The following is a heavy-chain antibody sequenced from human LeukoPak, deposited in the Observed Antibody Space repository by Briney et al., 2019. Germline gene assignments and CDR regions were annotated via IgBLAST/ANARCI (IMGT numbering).Heavy chain of an antibody. D-gene: IGHD3-22*01. J-gene: IGHJ4*02. CDR3: AKVETSYYDSSGYYPFDS. CDR1: GLTFTDFA. CDR2: ISASGGSS. Sequence: GGSLRLSCEASGLTFTDFAINWVRQAPGKGPEWVSAISASGGSSFYADSVKGRFTISRDNSKNTLYLQMNSLRADDTAVSYCAKVETSYYDSSGYYPFDSWGQGTLVTVSS. V-gene: IGHV3-23*01.